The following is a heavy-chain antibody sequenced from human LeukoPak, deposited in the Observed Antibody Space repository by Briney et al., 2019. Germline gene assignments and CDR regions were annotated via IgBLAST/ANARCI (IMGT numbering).Heavy chain of an antibody. CDR2: IYYSGST. D-gene: IGHD3-10*01. CDR1: GGSISSYY. J-gene: IGHJ3*02. Sequence: PSETLSLTCTVSGGSISSYYWSWIRQPPGKGLEWIGYIYYSGSTNYNPSLKSRVTISVDTSKNQFSLKLSSVTAADTAVYYCARNYGSGGAFDSWGQGTMVTASS. CDR3: ARNYGSGGAFDS. V-gene: IGHV4-59*01.